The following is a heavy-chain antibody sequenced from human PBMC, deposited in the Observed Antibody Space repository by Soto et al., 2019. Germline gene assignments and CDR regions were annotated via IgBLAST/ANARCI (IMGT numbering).Heavy chain of an antibody. V-gene: IGHV1-69*05. J-gene: IGHJ4*02. CDR3: ARASGWYVSDY. CDR2: IIPIFGTA. CDR1: GGTFSSYA. Sequence: GASVKVSCKASGGTFSSYAISWVRQAPGQGLEWMGGIIPIFGTANYAQKFQGRVTITRDTSASTAYMELSSLRFEDTAVYYCARASGWYVSDYWGQGTLVTVSS. D-gene: IGHD6-19*01.